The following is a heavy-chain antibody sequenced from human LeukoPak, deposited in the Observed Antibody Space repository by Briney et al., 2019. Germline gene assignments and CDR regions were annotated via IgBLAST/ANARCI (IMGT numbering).Heavy chain of an antibody. CDR1: GFTFGSYA. J-gene: IGHJ1*01. Sequence: GRSLRLSCAASGFTFGSYAMHWVRQAPGKGLEWVAFISFDESDKYYSDSVRGRFTISRDNSKNMLFLQMNSLRPEDTAVYYCATHYREGVNGWENFQHWGQGTLVTISS. CDR3: ATHYREGVNGWENFQH. V-gene: IGHV3-30*03. CDR2: ISFDESDK. D-gene: IGHD3-9*01.